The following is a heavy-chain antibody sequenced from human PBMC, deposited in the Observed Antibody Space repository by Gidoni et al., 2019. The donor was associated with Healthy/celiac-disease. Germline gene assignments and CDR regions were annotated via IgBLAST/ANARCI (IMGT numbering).Heavy chain of an antibody. CDR1: GFTFIRYS. CDR3: ASTYLGYCSSTSCYEP. CDR2: ISSSSSYI. D-gene: IGHD2-2*01. J-gene: IGHJ5*02. Sequence: EVQLVESGGGLVKPGGSLRLSCAASGFTFIRYSMIWVRQAPGKGLEWFSSISSSSSYIYYADSVKGRFTISRDNAKNSLYLQMNSLRAEDTAVYYCASTYLGYCSSTSCYEPWGQGTLVTVSS. V-gene: IGHV3-21*01.